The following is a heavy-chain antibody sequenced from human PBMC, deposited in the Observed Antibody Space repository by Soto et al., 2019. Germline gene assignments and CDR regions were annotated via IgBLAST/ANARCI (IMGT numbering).Heavy chain of an antibody. D-gene: IGHD6-19*01. CDR1: GFTFSNAW. CDR3: TTDWDSSGWPFDY. J-gene: IGHJ4*02. CDR2: IKSKTDGGTT. V-gene: IGHV3-15*07. Sequence: GGSLRLSCAASGFTFSNAWMNWVRQAPGKGLEWVGRIKSKTDGGTTDYAAPVKGRFTIPRDDSKNTLYLQMNSLKTEDTAVYYCTTDWDSSGWPFDYWGQGTLVTVSS.